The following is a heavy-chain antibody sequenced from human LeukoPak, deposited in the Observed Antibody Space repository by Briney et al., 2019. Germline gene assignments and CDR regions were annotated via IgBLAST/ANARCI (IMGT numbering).Heavy chain of an antibody. CDR1: GSSISSYH. J-gene: IGHJ4*02. CDR2: IDYSGST. V-gene: IGHV4-59*08. Sequence: PSETLSLTCTVSGSSISSYHWSWIRQPPGKGLEWIGYIDYSGSTNYNPSLKSRVTISMDTSKNQFSLKLSSVTAADTAVYYCARHYFDTRDCYSFDFWGQGTLVTVSS. D-gene: IGHD3-22*01. CDR3: ARHYFDTRDCYSFDF.